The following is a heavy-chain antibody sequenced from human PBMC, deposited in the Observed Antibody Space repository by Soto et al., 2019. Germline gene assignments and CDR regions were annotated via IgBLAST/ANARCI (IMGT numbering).Heavy chain of an antibody. V-gene: IGHV3-30*18. J-gene: IGHJ4*02. CDR2: ISYDGSNT. D-gene: IGHD4-17*01. CDR3: AKTVDTFVRFTSPPGY. CDR1: GFTFSTYG. Sequence: GGSLRLSCAASGFTFSTYGMHWVRQAPGKGLEWVAFISYDGSNTYYADSVKGRFTISRDNSKNTVYLQLNSLRAEDTAVYYCAKTVDTFVRFTSPPGYWGQGTLVTV.